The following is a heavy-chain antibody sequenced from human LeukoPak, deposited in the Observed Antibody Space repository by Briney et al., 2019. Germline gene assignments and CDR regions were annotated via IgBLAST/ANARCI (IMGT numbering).Heavy chain of an antibody. Sequence: GASVKVSCKASGYTFTSYGISWVRQAPGQGLEWMGWISAYNGNTNYAQKLQGRVTMTTDTSTSTAYMELRSLRSDDTAVYYCARDLSDFWSGYSDWYFDLWGRGTLVTVSS. D-gene: IGHD3-3*01. CDR2: ISAYNGNT. J-gene: IGHJ2*01. CDR1: GYTFTSYG. CDR3: ARDLSDFWSGYSDWYFDL. V-gene: IGHV1-18*01.